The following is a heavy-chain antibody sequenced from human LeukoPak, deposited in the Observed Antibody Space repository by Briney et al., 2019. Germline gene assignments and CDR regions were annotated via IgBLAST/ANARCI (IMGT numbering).Heavy chain of an antibody. Sequence: PGGSLRLSCSVSGFTFSTFAMHWVRQAPGNGLEYVSSISSNGESTHYADSVKGRFTISRDNSRSTLYLQMSSLRAEDTAVYYCVITPTIQLWPADYFDYWGQGPLVTVSS. CDR1: GFTFSTFA. D-gene: IGHD1-1*01. J-gene: IGHJ4*02. V-gene: IGHV3-64D*06. CDR3: VITPTIQLWPADYFDY. CDR2: ISSNGEST.